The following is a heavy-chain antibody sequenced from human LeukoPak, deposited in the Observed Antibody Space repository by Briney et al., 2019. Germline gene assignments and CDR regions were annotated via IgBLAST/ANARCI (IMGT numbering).Heavy chain of an antibody. CDR3: ARVYYGSGSYYNNHLDAFDI. CDR2: INPSGGST. Sequence: GASVKVSCKASGYTFTSYYMHWVRQAPGQGLEWMGTINPSGGSTSYAQKFQGRVTMTRDTSTSTVYMELSSLRSEDTAVYYCARVYYGSGSYYNNHLDAFDIWGQGTMVTVSS. J-gene: IGHJ3*02. D-gene: IGHD3-10*01. V-gene: IGHV1-46*01. CDR1: GYTFTSYY.